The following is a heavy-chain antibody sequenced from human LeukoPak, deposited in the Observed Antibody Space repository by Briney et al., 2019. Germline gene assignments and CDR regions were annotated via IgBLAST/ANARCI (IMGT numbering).Heavy chain of an antibody. Sequence: SETLSLTCTVSGGSISSSSYYWGWIRQPPGKRLEWIGSIYYSGSTYYNPSLKSRVTISVDTSKNQFSLKLSAVTAADTAVYYCERLAAAATVVGYWGQGTLVTVSS. J-gene: IGHJ4*02. CDR2: IYYSGST. CDR1: GGSISSSSYY. V-gene: IGHV4-39*01. D-gene: IGHD6-13*01. CDR3: ERLAAAATVVGY.